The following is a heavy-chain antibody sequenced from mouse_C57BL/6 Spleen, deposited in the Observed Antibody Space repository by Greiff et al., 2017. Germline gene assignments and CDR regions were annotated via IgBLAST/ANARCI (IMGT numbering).Heavy chain of an antibody. CDR2: IFPGSGST. Sequence: QVQLKQSGPELVKPGASVKISCKASGYTFTDYYINWVKQRPGQGLEWIGWIFPGSGSTYYNEKFKGKATLTVDKSSSTAYMLLSSLTSEDSAVYFCARSTAQATTAMDYWGQGTSVTVSS. D-gene: IGHD3-2*02. CDR1: GYTFTDYY. J-gene: IGHJ4*01. V-gene: IGHV1-75*01. CDR3: ARSTAQATTAMDY.